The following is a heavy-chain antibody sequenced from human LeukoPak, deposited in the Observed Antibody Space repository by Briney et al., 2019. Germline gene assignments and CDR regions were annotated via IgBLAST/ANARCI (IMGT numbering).Heavy chain of an antibody. V-gene: IGHV4-39*07. J-gene: IGHJ6*03. CDR1: GGSISISNYY. Sequence: SETLSLTCTVSGGSISISNYYWGWIRQPPGKGLEWIGSMSYSGRTYYNPSLKTRVTVSLDTSKNQFSLNLISVTAADTAIYYCVSHETPYYYIDVWGEGTTVTISS. CDR3: VSHETPYYYIDV. CDR2: MSYSGRT.